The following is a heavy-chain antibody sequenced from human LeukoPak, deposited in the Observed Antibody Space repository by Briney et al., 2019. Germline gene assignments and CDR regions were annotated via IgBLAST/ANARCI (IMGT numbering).Heavy chain of an antibody. CDR2: INHSGST. V-gene: IGHV4-34*01. Sequence: PSETLSLTWAVYGGSFSGYYWSWIRQPPGKGLEWIGEINHSGSTNYNPSLKSRVTISVDTSKNQFSLKLSSVTAADTAVYYCARGLVVVPADNNAYWYFDLWGRGTLVTVSS. CDR3: ARGLVVVPADNNAYWYFDL. J-gene: IGHJ2*01. D-gene: IGHD2-2*01. CDR1: GGSFSGYY.